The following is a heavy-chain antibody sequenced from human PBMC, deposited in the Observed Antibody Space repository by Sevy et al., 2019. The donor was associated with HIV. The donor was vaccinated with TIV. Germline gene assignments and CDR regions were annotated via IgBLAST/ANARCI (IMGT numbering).Heavy chain of an antibody. J-gene: IGHJ4*02. Sequence: GGSLRLSCAASGFTLSNYWMSWVRQAPGKGLEWVANIKQDGSDKYYVDSVKGRFTISRDNAKNSLYLQMNSLRAEDTSVYYCARDLYSGSYYENYWGQGTLVTVSS. CDR3: ARDLYSGSYYENY. V-gene: IGHV3-7*01. CDR2: IKQDGSDK. CDR1: GFTLSNYW. D-gene: IGHD1-26*01.